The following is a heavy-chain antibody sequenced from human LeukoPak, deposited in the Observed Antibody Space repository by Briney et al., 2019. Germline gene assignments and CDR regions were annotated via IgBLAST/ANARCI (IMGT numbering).Heavy chain of an antibody. J-gene: IGHJ4*02. CDR2: INHSGST. Sequence: SETLSLTCAVYGGSLSGYYWSWVRQPPGKGLEWNGEINHSGSTNYNPSLKSRVTISVDTSKNQFSLKLSSVTAADTAVYYCARARRVRRFYFDYWGQGTLVTVSS. CDR3: ARARRVRRFYFDY. D-gene: IGHD3-16*01. CDR1: GGSLSGYY. V-gene: IGHV4-34*01.